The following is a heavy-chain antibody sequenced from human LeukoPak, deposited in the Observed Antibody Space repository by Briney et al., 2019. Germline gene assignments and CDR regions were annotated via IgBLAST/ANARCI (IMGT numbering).Heavy chain of an antibody. CDR2: IYHSGST. D-gene: IGHD2-15*01. CDR1: GGSISSSNW. Sequence: SETLSLTCAVSGGSISSSNWWSWVRQPPGKGLEWIGEIYHSGSTNYNPSLKSRVTISVDKSKNQFSLKLSSVTAADTAVYYCARDGLGYCSGGSCYSDNWFDPWGQGTLVTVSS. V-gene: IGHV4-4*02. CDR3: ARDGLGYCSGGSCYSDNWFDP. J-gene: IGHJ5*02.